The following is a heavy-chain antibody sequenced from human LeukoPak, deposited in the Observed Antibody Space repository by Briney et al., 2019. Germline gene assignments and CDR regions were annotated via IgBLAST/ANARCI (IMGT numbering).Heavy chain of an antibody. CDR1: GFTFSSYE. D-gene: IGHD3-10*01. CDR3: AKDLSYGSLWFDP. V-gene: IGHV3-33*06. Sequence: GGSLRLSCAASGFTFSSYEMNWVRQAPGKGLEWVALIWYDGSKTNYVDSVMGRFTISRDSSKNTPYLQMDNLRVEDTAVYFCAKDLSYGSLWFDPWGQGTLVTVSS. CDR2: IWYDGSKT. J-gene: IGHJ5*02.